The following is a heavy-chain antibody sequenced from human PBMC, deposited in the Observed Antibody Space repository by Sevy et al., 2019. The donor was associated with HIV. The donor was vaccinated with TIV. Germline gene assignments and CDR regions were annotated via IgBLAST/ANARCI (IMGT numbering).Heavy chain of an antibody. V-gene: IGHV3-23*01. D-gene: IGHD3-22*01. J-gene: IGHJ4*02. CDR2: ISGHGGST. CDR1: GVTFSSYA. Sequence: GESLKIYCADSGVTFSSYAMSWVRQAPGKGLEWASTISGHGGSTYYAGAVKGRFTISRDNSKKMVYLQMNSLRAEDTAVYYCAKDSGISAQIVVALRYWGQGTQVTVSS. CDR3: AKDSGISAQIVVALRY.